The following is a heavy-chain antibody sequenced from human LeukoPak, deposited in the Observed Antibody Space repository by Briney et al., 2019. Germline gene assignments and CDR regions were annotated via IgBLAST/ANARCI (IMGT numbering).Heavy chain of an antibody. CDR2: ISYDGSNK. D-gene: IGHD3-10*01. Sequence: GGSLRLSCAASGFTFSSYGMHWVRQAPGKGLEWVAVISYDGSNKYYADSVKGRFTISRDNSKNTLYLQMSSLRAEDTAVYYCAKDMFVGARDYGMDVWGQGTTVTVSS. J-gene: IGHJ6*02. CDR3: AKDMFVGARDYGMDV. V-gene: IGHV3-30*18. CDR1: GFTFSSYG.